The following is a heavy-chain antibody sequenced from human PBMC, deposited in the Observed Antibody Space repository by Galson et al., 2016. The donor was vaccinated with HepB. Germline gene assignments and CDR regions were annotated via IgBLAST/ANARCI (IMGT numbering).Heavy chain of an antibody. CDR3: ARAYYSYYFYGMDV. V-gene: IGHV3-53*01. D-gene: IGHD4-11*01. Sequence: SLRLSCAASGFTVSSYYMSWVRQAPGKGLEWVSVIYIGGSTYYADSVKGRFTLSRDNSKNTLYLQMNSLRVEDTAVYFCARAYYSYYFYGMDVWGQGTTVTVSS. CDR2: IYIGGST. CDR1: GFTVSSYY. J-gene: IGHJ6*02.